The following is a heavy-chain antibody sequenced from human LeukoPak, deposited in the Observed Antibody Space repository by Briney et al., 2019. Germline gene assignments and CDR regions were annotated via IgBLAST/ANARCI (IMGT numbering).Heavy chain of an antibody. CDR3: ARDQEWELLDY. J-gene: IGHJ4*02. Sequence: GGSLRLSCAASGFPFSSYEMNWVRRAPGKGLEWFSYISSSGNTIYYADSVKGRFTISRDNAKNSLYLQMNSLRAEDTAVYYCARDQEWELLDYWGQGSLVTVSS. CDR1: GFPFSSYE. V-gene: IGHV3-48*03. CDR2: ISSSGNTI. D-gene: IGHD1-26*01.